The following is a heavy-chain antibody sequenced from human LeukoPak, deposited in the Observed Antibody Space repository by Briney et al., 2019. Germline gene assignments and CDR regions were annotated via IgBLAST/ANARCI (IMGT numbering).Heavy chain of an antibody. CDR2: IYHSGST. V-gene: IGHV4-30-2*01. CDR3: ARGGVYSNYYFWYFDL. D-gene: IGHD4-4*01. Sequence: SQTLSLTCAVSGGSISSGGYSWSWIRQPPGKGLEWIGYIYHSGSTYYNPSLKSRVTISVDRSKNQFSLKLSSVTAADTAVYCCARGGVYSNYYFWYFDLWGRGTLVTVSS. J-gene: IGHJ2*01. CDR1: GGSISSGGYS.